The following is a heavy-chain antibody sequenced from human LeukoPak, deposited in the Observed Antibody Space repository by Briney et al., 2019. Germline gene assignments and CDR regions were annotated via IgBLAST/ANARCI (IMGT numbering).Heavy chain of an antibody. Sequence: SETLSLTCAVYGGSFSGYYWSWIRQPSGKGLEWIGEINHSGSINYNPSLKSRVTISVDTSKNQFSLKLSSVTAADTAVYYCARRYDSSGYYYRPYDYWGQGTLVTVSS. CDR2: INHSGSI. D-gene: IGHD3-22*01. CDR3: ARRYDSSGYYYRPYDY. CDR1: GGSFSGYY. V-gene: IGHV4-34*01. J-gene: IGHJ4*02.